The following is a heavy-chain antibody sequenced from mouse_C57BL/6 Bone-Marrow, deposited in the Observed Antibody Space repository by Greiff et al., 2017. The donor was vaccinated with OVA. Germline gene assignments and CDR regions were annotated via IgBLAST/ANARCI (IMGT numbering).Heavy chain of an antibody. V-gene: IGHV5-12*01. D-gene: IGHD1-1*01. CDR1: GFTFSDYY. CDR3: ARHGYYGSPLAY. Sequence: EVKLMESGGGLVQPGGSLKLSCAASGFTFSDYYMYWVRQTPEKRLEWVAYISNGGGSTYYPDTVKGRFTFSRDNAKNTLYLQMSRLKSEDTAMYYCARHGYYGSPLAYWGQGTLVTVSA. CDR2: ISNGGGST. J-gene: IGHJ3*01.